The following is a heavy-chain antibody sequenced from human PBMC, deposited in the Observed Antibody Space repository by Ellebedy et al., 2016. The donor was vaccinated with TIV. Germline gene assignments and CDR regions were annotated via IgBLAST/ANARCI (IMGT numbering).Heavy chain of an antibody. CDR2: IYYSGST. CDR3: ARGGEYCSSTSCYGVMDV. Sequence: SETLSLXXTVSGGSISSGDYYWSWIRRPPGKGLEWIGYIYYSGSTYYNPSLKSRVTISVDTSKNQFSLKLSSVTAADTAVYYCARGGEYCSSTSCYGVMDVWGQGTTVTVSS. CDR1: GGSISSGDYY. J-gene: IGHJ6*02. V-gene: IGHV4-30-4*01. D-gene: IGHD2-2*01.